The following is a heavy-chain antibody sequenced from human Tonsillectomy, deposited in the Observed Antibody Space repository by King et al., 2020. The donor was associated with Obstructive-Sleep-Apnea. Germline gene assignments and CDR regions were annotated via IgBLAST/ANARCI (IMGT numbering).Heavy chain of an antibody. D-gene: IGHD6-19*01. CDR2: INTNTGNP. Sequence: VQLVESGSELKKPGASVKVSCKASGYTFTRYAMNWVRQAPGQGLEWMGWINTNTGNPTYAQGFTGRFVFSLATSVSTAYPQISSLKAEDTAVDYCATYSSGWIDYWGQGTLVTVSS. CDR1: GYTFTRYA. J-gene: IGHJ4*02. V-gene: IGHV7-4-1*02. CDR3: ATYSSGWIDY.